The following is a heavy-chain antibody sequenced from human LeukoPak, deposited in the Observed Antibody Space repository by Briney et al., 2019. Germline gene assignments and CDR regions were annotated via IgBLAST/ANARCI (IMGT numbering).Heavy chain of an antibody. CDR3: ARVPSGGNKFDP. J-gene: IGHJ5*02. V-gene: IGHV1-8*02. CDR2: MNPNSANT. Sequence: ASVKVSCTASGYTFTSYGISWVRQAPGQGLEWMGWMNPNSANTGYAQKFQGRVTMTRNTSISTAYMELSSLRSEDTAVYYCARVPSGGNKFDPWGQGTLVTVSS. CDR1: GYTFTSYG. D-gene: IGHD6-25*01.